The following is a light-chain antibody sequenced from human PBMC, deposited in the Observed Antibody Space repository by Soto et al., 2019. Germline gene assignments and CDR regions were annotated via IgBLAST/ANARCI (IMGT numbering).Light chain of an antibody. V-gene: IGKV3-15*01. CDR1: QSVGTN. CDR3: QQYNNWPGT. J-gene: IGKJ1*01. Sequence: EIVMTQSPATLSVSPGERATLSCRSSQSVGTNLAWYQQKPGQAPRLLIYGASTRAAGIQVRFSGSGSGTEFTLTIRSLQSEDFAVYSCQQYNNWPGTFGQGTKVDI. CDR2: GAS.